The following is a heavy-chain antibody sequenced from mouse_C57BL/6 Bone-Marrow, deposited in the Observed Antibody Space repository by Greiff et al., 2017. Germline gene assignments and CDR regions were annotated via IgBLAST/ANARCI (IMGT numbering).Heavy chain of an antibody. J-gene: IGHJ4*01. Sequence: EVKLVESGGGLVQPGGSLKLSCAASGFTFSDYYMYWVRQTPEKRLEWVAYISNGGGSTYYPDTVKGRFTISRDNAKNTLYLQMSRLKSEDTAMYYCARQTAHQGAMDYWGQGTSVTVSS. CDR3: ARQTAHQGAMDY. D-gene: IGHD3-2*02. CDR1: GFTFSDYY. V-gene: IGHV5-12*01. CDR2: ISNGGGST.